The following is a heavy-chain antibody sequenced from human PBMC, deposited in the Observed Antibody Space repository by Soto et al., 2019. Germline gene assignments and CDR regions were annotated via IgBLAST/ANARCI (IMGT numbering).Heavy chain of an antibody. CDR2: ISFSGGST. CDR3: AKDPNSSSYYYYYMDV. V-gene: IGHV3-23*01. CDR1: GFTFSSYA. Sequence: GGSLRLSCAASGFTFSSYAMSWVRQAPGEGLEWVSAISFSGGSTYYTDSVKGRFTISGDNSKNTLYLQMNSLRAEDTAVYYCAKDPNSSSYYYYYMDVWGKGTTVTVSS. D-gene: IGHD6-6*01. J-gene: IGHJ6*03.